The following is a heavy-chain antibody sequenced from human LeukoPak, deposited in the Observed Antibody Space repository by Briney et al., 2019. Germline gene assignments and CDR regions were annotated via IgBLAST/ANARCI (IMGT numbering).Heavy chain of an antibody. CDR1: GFTFSGYS. Sequence: PGGSLRLSCAASGFTFSGYSINWVRQAPGKGLEWVSSISSSGSYIYYADSVKGRFTISRDNAKNSLYLQMNSLRAEDTAVYYCARVGLYSGYGIDYWGQGTLVTVSS. CDR3: ARVGLYSGYGIDY. J-gene: IGHJ4*02. D-gene: IGHD5-12*01. V-gene: IGHV3-21*01. CDR2: ISSSGSYI.